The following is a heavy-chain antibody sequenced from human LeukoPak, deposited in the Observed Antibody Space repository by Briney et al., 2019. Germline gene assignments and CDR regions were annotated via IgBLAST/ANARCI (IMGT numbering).Heavy chain of an antibody. V-gene: IGHV1-2*02. Sequence: ASVKVSCKASGYTFTGYYMHWVRQAPGQGLEWMGWINPNSGGTNYAQKFQGRVTMTRDTSTSTVYMELSSLRSEDTAVYYCAREEALEVVTAADHPFDYWGQGTLVTVSS. CDR3: AREEALEVVTAADHPFDY. CDR1: GYTFTGYY. CDR2: INPNSGGT. J-gene: IGHJ4*02. D-gene: IGHD2-2*01.